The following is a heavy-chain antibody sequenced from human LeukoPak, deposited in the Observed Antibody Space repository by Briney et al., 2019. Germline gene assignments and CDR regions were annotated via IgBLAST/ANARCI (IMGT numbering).Heavy chain of an antibody. J-gene: IGHJ5*02. CDR1: GFTFSSYG. Sequence: GGSLRLSCAASGFTFSSYGMHWVRQAPGKGLEWVALIWYDGSNKYYADSVKGRFTISRDNSKNTLYLQMNSLRAEDTAVYYCARGRYSAGDNWFDPWGQGTLVTVSS. CDR2: IWYDGSNK. CDR3: ARGRYSAGDNWFDP. V-gene: IGHV3-33*01. D-gene: IGHD3-9*01.